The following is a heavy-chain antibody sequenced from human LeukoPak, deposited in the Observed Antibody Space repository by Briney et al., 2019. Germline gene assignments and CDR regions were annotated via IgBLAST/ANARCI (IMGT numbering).Heavy chain of an antibody. CDR3: AKWGDYDVLTGYYVSDY. CDR2: ITGGGSGI. D-gene: IGHD3-9*01. V-gene: IGHV3-23*01. Sequence: TGGSLRLSCAASGFTFSNYAMSWVRQAPGKGLVWVSAITGGGSGIYYADSMKSRFTISRDNSKNTLYLQINSLRAEDTAVYYCAKWGDYDVLTGYYVSDYWGQGTLVTVSS. J-gene: IGHJ4*02. CDR1: GFTFSNYA.